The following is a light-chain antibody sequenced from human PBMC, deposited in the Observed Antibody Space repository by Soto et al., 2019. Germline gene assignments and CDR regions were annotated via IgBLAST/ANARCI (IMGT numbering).Light chain of an antibody. J-gene: IGKJ1*01. CDR3: LQHNSGPWT. CDR1: QGIRND. CDR2: AAS. Sequence: DIQMTQSPSSLSASVGDRVTITCRASQGIRNDLGCFQRRPGKAPKRLILAASSLQSGVPSSFSGSGSGTEFTLAVSSLQPENFATYYGLQHNSGPWTFGQGTRVEIK. V-gene: IGKV1-17*01.